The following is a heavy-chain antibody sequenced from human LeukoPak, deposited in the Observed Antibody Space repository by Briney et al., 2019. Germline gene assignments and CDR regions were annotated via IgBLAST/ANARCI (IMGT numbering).Heavy chain of an antibody. V-gene: IGHV5-51*01. CDR1: GYSFTSYW. J-gene: IGHJ4*02. CDR3: ARQNYDITTGYYGY. Sequence: GESRKISCKVSGYSFTSYWIGGVRQMPGKGLEWMGIIYPGDSDTRYSPSFQGQVTLSADKSISTAYLQSSSMKASDTAMYYCARQNYDITTGYYGYWGQGTLVTVSS. D-gene: IGHD3-9*01. CDR2: IYPGDSDT.